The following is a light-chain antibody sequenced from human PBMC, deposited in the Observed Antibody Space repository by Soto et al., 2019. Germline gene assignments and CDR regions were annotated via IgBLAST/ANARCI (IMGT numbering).Light chain of an antibody. CDR3: QQSYSTPRT. CDR1: QIXXTY. J-gene: IGKJ1*01. Sequence: DIQMTQSPSSLSASVGDRVTITCRASQIXXTYLNWYQQKPGKAPKLLIYAASSXXSGVPSRFSGSGSGTDFTLTISSLQPEDFATYYCQQSYSTPRTFGQGTKVDIK. CDR2: AAS. V-gene: IGKV1-39*01.